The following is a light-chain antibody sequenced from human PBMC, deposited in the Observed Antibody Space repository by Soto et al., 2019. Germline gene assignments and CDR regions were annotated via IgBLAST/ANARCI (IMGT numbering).Light chain of an antibody. V-gene: IGKV1-39*01. CDR1: QSISSY. J-gene: IGKJ5*01. Sequence: DIQMTQSPSSLSASVEDRVTITCRASQSISSYLNWYQQKPGKAPKLLIYAASSLQSGVPSRFSGSESGTDFAITISSLQPEDFATYYCQQSYSTLRVTFGQGTRLEIK. CDR3: QQSYSTLRVT. CDR2: AAS.